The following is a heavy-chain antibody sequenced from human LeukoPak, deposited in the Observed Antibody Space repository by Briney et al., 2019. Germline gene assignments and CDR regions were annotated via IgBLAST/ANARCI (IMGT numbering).Heavy chain of an antibody. CDR3: ATDQPGYSYGDGYFDY. CDR2: FDPEDGET. Sequence: ASVKVSCKVSGYTLTELSMHWVRQAPGKGLEWMGGFDPEDGETIYAQKFQGRVTMTEDTSTDTAYMELSSLRFEDTAVYYCATDQPGYSYGDGYFDYWGQGTLVTVSS. D-gene: IGHD5-18*01. CDR1: GYTLTELS. V-gene: IGHV1-24*01. J-gene: IGHJ4*02.